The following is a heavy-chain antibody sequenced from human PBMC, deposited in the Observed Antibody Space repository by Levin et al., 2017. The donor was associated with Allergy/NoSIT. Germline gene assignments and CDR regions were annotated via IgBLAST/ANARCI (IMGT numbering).Heavy chain of an antibody. CDR1: GGSFSGYY. CDR2: INHSGST. V-gene: IGHV4-34*01. Sequence: PSETLSLTCAVYGGSFSGYYWSWIRQPPGKGLEWIGEINHSGSTNYNPSLKSRVTISVDTSKNQFSLKLSSVTAADTAVYYCARGLGGRTGYFDWTHWYFDLWGRGTLVTVSS. D-gene: IGHD3-9*01. J-gene: IGHJ2*01. CDR3: ARGLGGRTGYFDWTHWYFDL.